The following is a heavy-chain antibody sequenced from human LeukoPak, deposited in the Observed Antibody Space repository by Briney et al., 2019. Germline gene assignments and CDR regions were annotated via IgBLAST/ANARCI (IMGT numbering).Heavy chain of an antibody. V-gene: IGHV3-48*02. CDR1: GFTFSSKS. D-gene: IGHD6-13*01. CDR3: AREGSSSWYGAFDI. CDR2: INSSSSTI. Sequence: GGSLRLSCAVFGFTFSSKSMNWVRQAPGKGLEWVSYINSSSSTIYQADSVKGRFTISRDNAKNSLYLQMNSLRDEDTAVCYCAREGSSSWYGAFDIWGQGTMVIVSS. J-gene: IGHJ3*02.